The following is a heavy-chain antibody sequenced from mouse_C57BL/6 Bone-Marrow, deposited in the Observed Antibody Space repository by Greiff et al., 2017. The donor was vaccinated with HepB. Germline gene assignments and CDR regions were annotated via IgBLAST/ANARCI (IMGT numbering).Heavy chain of an antibody. D-gene: IGHD2-5*01. V-gene: IGHV1-19*01. CDR3: ASYSNYEGDYYAMDY. CDR2: INPYNGGT. Sequence: EVQLQQSGPVLVKPGASVKMSCKASGYTFTDYYMNWVKQSHGKSLEWIGVINPYNGGTSYNQKFKGKATLTVDKSSSTAYMELNSLTSEDSAVYYCASYSNYEGDYYAMDYWGQGTSVTVSS. J-gene: IGHJ4*01. CDR1: GYTFTDYY.